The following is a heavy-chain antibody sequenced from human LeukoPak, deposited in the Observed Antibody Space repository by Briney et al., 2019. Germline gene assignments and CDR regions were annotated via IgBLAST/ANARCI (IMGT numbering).Heavy chain of an antibody. D-gene: IGHD2-15*01. CDR3: AKDKEGGMPTWDALEL. Sequence: PGGSLRLSCAASRFTFSNYAMSSVRQAPGKGLEWVSGISGSGGDTYYADSVKGRFTISRDNSKNTLYLQTNSLRVEDTSIGYCAKDKEGGMPTWDALELWGQGTMVTVSS. CDR1: RFTFSNYA. V-gene: IGHV3-23*01. J-gene: IGHJ3*01. CDR2: ISGSGGDT.